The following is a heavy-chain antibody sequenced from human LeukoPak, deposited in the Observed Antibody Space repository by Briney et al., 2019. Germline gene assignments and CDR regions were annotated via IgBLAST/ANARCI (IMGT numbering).Heavy chain of an antibody. CDR2: ISSSSSYI. CDR3: AREYYDSSGYYYLDY. D-gene: IGHD3-22*01. V-gene: IGHV3-21*04. CDR1: GFTFSSYS. Sequence: GGSLRLSCAASGFTFSSYSMNWVRQAPGKGLEWVSSISSSSSYIYYADSVKGRFTISRDNAKNSLYLQMNSLRAEDTALYHCAREYYDSSGYYYLDYWGQGILVTVSS. J-gene: IGHJ4*02.